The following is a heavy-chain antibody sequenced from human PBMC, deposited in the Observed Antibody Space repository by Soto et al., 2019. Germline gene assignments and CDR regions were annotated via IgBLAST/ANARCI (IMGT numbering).Heavy chain of an antibody. Sequence: SETLSLTCTVSGGSISSSSYYWGWIRQPPGKGLEWIGSIYYSGSTYYNPSLKSRVTISVDTSKNQFSLKLSSVTAADTAVYYCARLGTISDDYWGQGTLVTAPQ. V-gene: IGHV4-39*01. J-gene: IGHJ4*02. D-gene: IGHD3-3*01. CDR1: GGSISSSSYY. CDR3: ARLGTISDDY. CDR2: IYYSGST.